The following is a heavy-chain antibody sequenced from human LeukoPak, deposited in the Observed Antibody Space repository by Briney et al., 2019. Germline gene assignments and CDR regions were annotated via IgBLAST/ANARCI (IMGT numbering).Heavy chain of an antibody. CDR1: GFTFSSYT. Sequence: PGGFLRLSCAASGFTFSSYTMHWVRQAPRKGLEWVSSISSSSNYTYYADSVKGRFTISRDNAKNSLYLQMNTLRAEDTAVYYCVSGAWGNWYFDLWGRGTLVTVSS. J-gene: IGHJ2*01. CDR3: VSGAWGNWYFDL. V-gene: IGHV3-21*01. CDR2: ISSSSNYT. D-gene: IGHD7-27*01.